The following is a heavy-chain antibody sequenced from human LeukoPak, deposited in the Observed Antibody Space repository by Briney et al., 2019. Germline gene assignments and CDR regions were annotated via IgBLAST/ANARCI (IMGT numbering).Heavy chain of an antibody. CDR1: GGSFSGYY. J-gene: IGHJ4*02. Sequence: SETLSLTCAVYGGSFSGYYWSWIRQPPGKGLEWIGEINHSGSTNYNPSLKSRVTISVDTSKNQFSLKLSSVTAADTAVYYCAREPTVTTPYFDYWGQGTLVTVSS. V-gene: IGHV4-34*01. CDR2: INHSGST. CDR3: AREPTVTTPYFDY. D-gene: IGHD4-17*01.